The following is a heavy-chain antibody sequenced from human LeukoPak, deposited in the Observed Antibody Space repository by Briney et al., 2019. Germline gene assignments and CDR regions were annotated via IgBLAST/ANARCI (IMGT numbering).Heavy chain of an antibody. D-gene: IGHD3-16*02. CDR3: ARDGDDYVWGSYRYPNWFDP. CDR1: GGTFSSYA. Sequence: SVKVSCKASGGTFSSYAISWVRQAPGQGLEWMGRIIPIFGTANYAQKFQGRVTITTDESTSTAYMELRSLRSDDTAVYYCARDGDDYVWGSYRYPNWFDPWGQGTLVTVSS. CDR2: IIPIFGTA. V-gene: IGHV1-69*05. J-gene: IGHJ5*02.